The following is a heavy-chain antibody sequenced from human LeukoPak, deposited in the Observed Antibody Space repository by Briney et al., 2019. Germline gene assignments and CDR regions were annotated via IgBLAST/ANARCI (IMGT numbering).Heavy chain of an antibody. CDR1: GGSISSYY. CDR2: IYSSGST. J-gene: IGHJ3*02. D-gene: IGHD1-26*01. Sequence: SETLSLTCIVSGGSISSYYWSWIRQPPGKGLEWIGYIYSSGSTNSNPSLKSRVTISVDTSTSQFSLKMTSVTAADTAVYYCARQGSGGRAFDIWGQGTMVTVSS. CDR3: ARQGSGGRAFDI. V-gene: IGHV4-59*08.